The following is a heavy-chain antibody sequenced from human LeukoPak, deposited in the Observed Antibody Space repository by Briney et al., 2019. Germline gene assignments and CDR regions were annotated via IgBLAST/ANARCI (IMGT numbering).Heavy chain of an antibody. CDR3: AKDLRRGPFDY. CDR1: GFTVSSNY. CDR2: IYSGGST. Sequence: GGSLRLSCAASGFTVSSNYMSWVRQAPGKGLEWVSLIYSGGSTYFVDSVKGRFTVSRDISRNTLSLQMNSLRAEDTAVYYCAKDLRRGPFDYWGQGTLVTVSS. V-gene: IGHV3-53*01. D-gene: IGHD3-10*01. J-gene: IGHJ4*02.